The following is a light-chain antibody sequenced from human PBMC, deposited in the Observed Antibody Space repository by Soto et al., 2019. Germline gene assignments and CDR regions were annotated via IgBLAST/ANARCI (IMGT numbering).Light chain of an antibody. CDR1: QSVSSSY. J-gene: IGKJ2*01. Sequence: EIVLTQSPGTLSLSPEERATLSCRASQSVSSSYLAWYRQKPGQAPRLLIYGASNRATGIPDRFSGSGCGTDFTLTMSRLEPEDFAVYYCQQYGSSPYTFGQGTKLEIK. CDR3: QQYGSSPYT. CDR2: GAS. V-gene: IGKV3-20*01.